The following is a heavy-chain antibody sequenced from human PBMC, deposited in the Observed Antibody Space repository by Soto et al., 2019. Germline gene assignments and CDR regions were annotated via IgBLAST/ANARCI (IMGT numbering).Heavy chain of an antibody. CDR3: ARALTQGWPHDYYGMDV. CDR2: ISVHSGKT. CDR1: GYTFTSYG. V-gene: IGHV1-18*01. J-gene: IGHJ6*02. D-gene: IGHD3-16*02. Sequence: ASVKVSCKTSGYTFTSYGVTWVRQAPGQGLEWMAWISVHSGKTKFAESLRGRVTLTTDTSKNQFSLKQTSVTAADTALYYCARALTQGWPHDYYGMDVWGQGTTVTVSS.